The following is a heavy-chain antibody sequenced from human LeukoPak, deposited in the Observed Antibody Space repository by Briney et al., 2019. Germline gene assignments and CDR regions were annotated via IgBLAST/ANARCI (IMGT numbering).Heavy chain of an antibody. J-gene: IGHJ4*02. CDR2: ISYDGSNK. CDR1: GFTFSSYA. CDR3: ARGDRFSDSSGYPRGIDY. V-gene: IGHV3-30-3*01. Sequence: PGGSLRLSCAASGFTFSSYAMHWVRQAPGKGLEWVAVISYDGSNKYYADSVKGRFTISRDNSKNTLYLQMNSLRAEDTAVYYCARGDRFSDSSGYPRGIDYWGQGTLVTVSS. D-gene: IGHD3-22*01.